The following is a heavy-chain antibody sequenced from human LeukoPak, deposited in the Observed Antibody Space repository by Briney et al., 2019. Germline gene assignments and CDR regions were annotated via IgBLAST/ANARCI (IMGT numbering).Heavy chain of an antibody. V-gene: IGHV3-64D*09. CDR2: ISYNGGST. CDR1: GFTLSSNA. Sequence: PGGSQRLSCSASGFTLSSNAMHWVRQAPGKGLEYVSAISYNGGSTYYADSVKGRFTISRDNSKNTLYLQMSSLRAEDTAVFYCVRRTANHFDYWGQGTLVTVSS. D-gene: IGHD2-21*02. J-gene: IGHJ4*02. CDR3: VRRTANHFDY.